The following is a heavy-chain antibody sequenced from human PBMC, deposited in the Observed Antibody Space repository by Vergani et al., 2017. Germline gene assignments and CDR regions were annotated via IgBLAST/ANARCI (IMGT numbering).Heavy chain of an antibody. D-gene: IGHD5-24*01. Sequence: EVQLVESGGGLVKPGGSLRLSCAASGFTFSTYSMNWVRQAPGKGLEWVSTINSRSNYILYADSVKGRFIISRDNANNSVYLQMNSLRVEDTAVYYCATDKMIGRWMQFVYWGQGTLVSVSS. CDR1: GFTFSTYS. CDR3: ATDKMIGRWMQFVY. V-gene: IGHV3-21*01. CDR2: INSRSNYI. J-gene: IGHJ4*02.